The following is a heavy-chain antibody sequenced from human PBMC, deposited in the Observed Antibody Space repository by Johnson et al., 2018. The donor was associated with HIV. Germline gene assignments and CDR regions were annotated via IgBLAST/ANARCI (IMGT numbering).Heavy chain of an antibody. CDR3: ARASTTVTTGDDAFDI. Sequence: QVQLVESGGGVVQPGGSLRLSCAASGFIFRDYYMSWIRQAPGKGLEWVSYISSSGSSIYYADSVKGRFTISRDNAKSSRYLQMNGLRAEDTAVYYCARASTTVTTGDDAFDIWGQGTMVTVSS. V-gene: IGHV3-11*04. D-gene: IGHD4-17*01. J-gene: IGHJ3*02. CDR2: ISSSGSSI. CDR1: GFIFRDYY.